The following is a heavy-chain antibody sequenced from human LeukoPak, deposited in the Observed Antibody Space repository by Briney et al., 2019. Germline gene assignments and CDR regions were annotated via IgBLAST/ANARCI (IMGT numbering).Heavy chain of an antibody. CDR2: ISSSGSTK. V-gene: IGHV3-11*01. CDR1: GFTFSDYY. CDR3: ARGTYYFDSSGYYPLQLDY. Sequence: GGSLRLSCAASGFTFSDYYMSWIRQDPGKGLEWISYISSSGSTKYYADSVKGRFTISRDNAKNSLYLQMNSLRAEDTAVYYCARGTYYFDSSGYYPLQLDYWGQGTLVTVSS. J-gene: IGHJ4*02. D-gene: IGHD3-22*01.